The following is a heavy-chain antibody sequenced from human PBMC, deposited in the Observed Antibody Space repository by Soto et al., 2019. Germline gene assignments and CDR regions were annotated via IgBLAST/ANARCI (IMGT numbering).Heavy chain of an antibody. CDR3: ARTYSSSWSPFDY. V-gene: IGHV4-34*01. J-gene: IGHJ4*02. Sequence: QVQLHQWGAGLLKPSETLSLTCAVYGGSFSGYYWSWIRQPPGKGLEWIGEINHSGSTNYNPSLKSRVTISVDTSKNQFSLKLSSVTAADTAVYYCARTYSSSWSPFDYWGQGTLVTVSS. D-gene: IGHD6-13*01. CDR2: INHSGST. CDR1: GGSFSGYY.